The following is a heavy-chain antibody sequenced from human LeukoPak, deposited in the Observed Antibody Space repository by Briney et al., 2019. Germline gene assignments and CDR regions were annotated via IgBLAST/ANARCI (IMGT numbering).Heavy chain of an antibody. Sequence: GAAVKVSCKASRYTLNRYGICGVRQAPGQGVEGMGWISANNANTTNAEKPQGRVTMTTDTSASADYMELRSLSSDDAAVSYCARSGREVPAASSWFDPWGQGTLVTVSS. V-gene: IGHV1-18*01. CDR2: ISANNANT. CDR3: ARSGREVPAASSWFDP. D-gene: IGHD2-2*01. CDR1: RYTLNRYG. J-gene: IGHJ5*02.